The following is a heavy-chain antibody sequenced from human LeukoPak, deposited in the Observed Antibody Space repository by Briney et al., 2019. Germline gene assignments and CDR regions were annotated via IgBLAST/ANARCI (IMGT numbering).Heavy chain of an antibody. CDR2: IWYDGSNK. D-gene: IGHD1-26*01. Sequence: GGSQTLFCAASGFTFSSYGMHWVRQAPGKGLEWEAVIWYDGSNKYYADSVKGRFTISRDNSKNTLDLQMSSLRLEDTAVYYCARADYASIVGATGPVDYWGKRTLVTVSS. CDR3: ARADYASIVGATGPVDY. CDR1: GFTFSSYG. J-gene: IGHJ4*02. V-gene: IGHV3-30*19.